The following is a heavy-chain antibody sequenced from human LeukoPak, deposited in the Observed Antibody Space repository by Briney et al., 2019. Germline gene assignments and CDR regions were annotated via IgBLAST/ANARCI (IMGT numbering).Heavy chain of an antibody. D-gene: IGHD5-12*01. Sequence: ASVKVSCKVSRYTLTELSIRWVRQAPGKGLEWMGGFDPEDDETIYAQKFQGRVTMTEDTSTDTAYMELSSLRSEDTAVYYCATAVPGYSGYDYFDYWGQGTLVTVSS. J-gene: IGHJ4*02. CDR1: RYTLTELS. CDR2: FDPEDDET. CDR3: ATAVPGYSGYDYFDY. V-gene: IGHV1-24*01.